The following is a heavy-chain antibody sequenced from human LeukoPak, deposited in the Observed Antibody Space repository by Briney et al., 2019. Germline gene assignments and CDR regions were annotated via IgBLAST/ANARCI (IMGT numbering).Heavy chain of an antibody. CDR1: GFTFSSYS. CDR2: ISSSSSYI. Sequence: GGSLRLSCAASGFTFSSYSMNRVRQAPGKGLEWVSSISSSSSYIYYADSVKGRFTISRDNAKNSLYLQMNSLRAEDTAVYYCAREPVAGTAPRWGQGTLVTVSS. CDR3: AREPVAGTAPR. D-gene: IGHD6-19*01. V-gene: IGHV3-21*01. J-gene: IGHJ4*02.